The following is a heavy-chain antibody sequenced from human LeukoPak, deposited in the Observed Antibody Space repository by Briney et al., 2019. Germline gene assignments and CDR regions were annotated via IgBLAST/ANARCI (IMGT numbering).Heavy chain of an antibody. CDR1: GFTFSSYA. V-gene: IGHV3-23*01. D-gene: IGHD3-10*01. CDR3: AKELWFGESHIDNAFDI. J-gene: IGHJ3*02. CDR2: ISGSGGNT. Sequence: SGGSLRLSCAASGFTFSSYAMIWVRQAPGKGLEWVSAISGSGGNTYYADSVKGRFTISRDNSKNTLYLQMNSLRAEDTAVYYCAKELWFGESHIDNAFDIWGQGTMVTVSS.